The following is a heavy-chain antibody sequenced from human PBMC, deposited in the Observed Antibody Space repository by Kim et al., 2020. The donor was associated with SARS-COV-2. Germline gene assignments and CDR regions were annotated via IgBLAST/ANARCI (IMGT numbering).Heavy chain of an antibody. V-gene: IGHV3-48*03. CDR3: ARGRPYYYGSGRVY. Sequence: GGSLRLSCAASGFTFSSYEMYWVRQAPGKGLEWVSYISSRGISIYYADSVKGRFIISRDNAKNSLDLQMNSLRAEDTAFYYCARGRPYYYGSGRVYWGQGTLVTVSS. J-gene: IGHJ4*02. CDR2: ISSRGISI. CDR1: GFTFSSYE. D-gene: IGHD3-10*01.